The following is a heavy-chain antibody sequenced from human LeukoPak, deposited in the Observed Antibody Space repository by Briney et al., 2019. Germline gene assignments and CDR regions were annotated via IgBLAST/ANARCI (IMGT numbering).Heavy chain of an antibody. V-gene: IGHV3-48*01. D-gene: IGHD3-9*01. CDR2: ISSSSSTI. J-gene: IGHJ4*02. CDR1: GFTFSSYS. CDR3: ARVLTGRDY. Sequence: GGSLRLSCAASGFTFSSYSMNWVRKAPEKGLEWVSYISSSSSTIYYADSVKGRFTISRDNAKNSLYLQMNSLRAEDTAVYYCARVLTGRDYWGQGTLVTVSS.